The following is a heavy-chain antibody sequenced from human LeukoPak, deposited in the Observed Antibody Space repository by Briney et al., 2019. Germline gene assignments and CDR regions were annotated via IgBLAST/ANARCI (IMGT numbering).Heavy chain of an antibody. J-gene: IGHJ2*01. Sequence: GASVKVSCKASGGTFSSYAISWVRQAPGQGLEWMGGIIPIFGTANYAQKFQGRVTITADESTSTAYMELSSLRSEDTAVYYCARGEWGVVVPPQLGGWYFDLWGRGTLVTVSS. CDR2: IIPIFGTA. CDR3: ARGEWGVVVPPQLGGWYFDL. CDR1: GGTFSSYA. V-gene: IGHV1-69*13. D-gene: IGHD2-2*01.